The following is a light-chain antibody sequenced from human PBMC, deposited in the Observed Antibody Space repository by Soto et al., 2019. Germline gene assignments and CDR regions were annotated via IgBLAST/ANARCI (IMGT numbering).Light chain of an antibody. CDR1: QGISSY. J-gene: IGKJ5*01. CDR3: QQFNDYPIT. V-gene: IGKV1-9*01. Sequence: DIQFTQSQSFLSPSVLDRLTMTCLASQGISSYLAWYQQKPGKAPKLLMYAASTLQRGVPSRFSGSGSGTEFTLAISSLQPEDFATYYCQQFNDYPITFGQGTRLEIK. CDR2: AAS.